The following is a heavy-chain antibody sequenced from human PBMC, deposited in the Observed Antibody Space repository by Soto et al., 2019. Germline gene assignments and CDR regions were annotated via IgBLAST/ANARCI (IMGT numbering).Heavy chain of an antibody. CDR3: ARSSSSWYYFDY. CDR2: VYYSGST. Sequence: SETLSLTCTVSGGSIGSFYWSWIRQPPGKGLECIGYVYYSGSTNYNPSLKSRVTISVDTSKSQFSLKLSSVTAADTAVYYCARSSSSWYYFDYWGQGTLVTVSS. J-gene: IGHJ4*02. D-gene: IGHD6-13*01. CDR1: GGSIGSFY. V-gene: IGHV4-59*01.